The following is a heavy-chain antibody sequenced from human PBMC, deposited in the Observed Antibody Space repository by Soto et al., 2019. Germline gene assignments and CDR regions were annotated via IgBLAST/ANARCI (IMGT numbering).Heavy chain of an antibody. D-gene: IGHD3-22*01. CDR3: ARGGATKIVGTTYSAMDF. Sequence: QVQLVQSGAEVKKPGSSVKVSCKASGGSLSNYGISWVRQAPGQGLEWMGAITPVFGTPNYAPKFQDRVTITADESTATVSMGVRSRTSEDTVVYYCARGGATKIVGTTYSAMDFWGQGTTVTAAS. V-gene: IGHV1-69*12. CDR1: GGSLSNYG. J-gene: IGHJ6*02. CDR2: ITPVFGTP.